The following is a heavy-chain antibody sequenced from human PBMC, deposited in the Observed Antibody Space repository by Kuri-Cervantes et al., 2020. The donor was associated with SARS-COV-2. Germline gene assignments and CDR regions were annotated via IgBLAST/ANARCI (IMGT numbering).Heavy chain of an antibody. V-gene: IGHV3-11*01. J-gene: IGHJ4*02. D-gene: IGHD3-22*01. Sequence: LSLTCAASGFTFSDYYMSWIRQAPGKGLEWVSYISSSGSTIYYADSVKGRFTISRDNAKNSLYLQMNSLRAEDTAMYYCARVVRSGHYYDYWGQGTLVTVSS. CDR3: ARVVRSGHYYDY. CDR1: GFTFSDYY. CDR2: ISSSGSTI.